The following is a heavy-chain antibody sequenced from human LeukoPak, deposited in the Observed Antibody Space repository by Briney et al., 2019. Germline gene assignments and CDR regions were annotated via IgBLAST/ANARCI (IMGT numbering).Heavy chain of an antibody. CDR3: ARDRVRGYSYGSAGY. CDR2: ISGSGGST. Sequence: GSLRLSCAASGFTFSSYGMSWVRQAPGKGLEWVSAISGSGGSTYYADSVKGRFTISRDNSKNTLYLQMNSLRAEDTAVYYCARDRVRGYSYGSAGYWGQGTLVTVSS. J-gene: IGHJ4*02. D-gene: IGHD5-18*01. V-gene: IGHV3-23*01. CDR1: GFTFSSYG.